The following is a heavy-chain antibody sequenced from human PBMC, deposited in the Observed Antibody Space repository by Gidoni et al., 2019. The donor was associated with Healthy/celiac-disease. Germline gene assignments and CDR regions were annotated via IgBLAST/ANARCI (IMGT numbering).Heavy chain of an antibody. CDR3: ARAQDAFDI. J-gene: IGHJ3*02. Sequence: IGYIYYSGSTYYNPSLKSRVTISVDTSKNQFSLKLSSVTAADTAVYYCARAQDAFDIWGQGTMGTVSS. V-gene: IGHV4-31*02. CDR2: IYYSGST.